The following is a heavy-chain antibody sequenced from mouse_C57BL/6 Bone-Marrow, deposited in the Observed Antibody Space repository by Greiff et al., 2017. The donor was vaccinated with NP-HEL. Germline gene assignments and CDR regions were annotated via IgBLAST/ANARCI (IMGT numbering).Heavy chain of an antibody. CDR1: GYTFTSYW. CDR2: IDPSDSYT. J-gene: IGHJ3*01. V-gene: IGHV1-59*01. D-gene: IGHD2-4*01. Sequence: QVQLQQPGAELVRPGTSVKLSCKASGYTFTSYWMHWVKPRPGQGLEWIGVIDPSDSYTNYTQKFKGKATLSVVTSSSTAYMQLSSLTSEDSAVYYCARDDYDWFAYWGQGTLVTVSA. CDR3: ARDDYDWFAY.